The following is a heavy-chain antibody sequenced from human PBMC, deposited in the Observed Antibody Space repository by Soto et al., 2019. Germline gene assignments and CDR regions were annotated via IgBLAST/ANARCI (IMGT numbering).Heavy chain of an antibody. J-gene: IGHJ4*02. CDR3: ARSRSYYSDSIVFYRRLDY. CDR2: ISHSGST. D-gene: IGHD3-22*01. V-gene: IGHV4-61*01. CDR1: AGSVSSVSYY. Sequence: LTCSVSAGSVSSVSYYWSWLRQPPGKGLEWIGYISHSGSTKYNASLKSRVTISLDTSKDQFSLKLTSVTAADTAIYYCARSRSYYSDSIVFYRRLDYWGQGALVTVSS.